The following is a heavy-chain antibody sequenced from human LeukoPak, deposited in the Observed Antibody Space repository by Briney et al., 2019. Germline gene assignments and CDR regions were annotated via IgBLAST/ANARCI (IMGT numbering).Heavy chain of an antibody. V-gene: IGHV3-48*03. Sequence: GGSLRLSCAASGFIFSSYEMNWVRQAPGKALEWVSYISGSGSTIYYADSVQGRFTISRDNAKNSLYLQMNSLRAEDTAIYYCARDFGGYDPFDCWGQGTLVTVSS. D-gene: IGHD5-12*01. CDR1: GFIFSSYE. CDR2: ISGSGSTI. CDR3: ARDFGGYDPFDC. J-gene: IGHJ4*02.